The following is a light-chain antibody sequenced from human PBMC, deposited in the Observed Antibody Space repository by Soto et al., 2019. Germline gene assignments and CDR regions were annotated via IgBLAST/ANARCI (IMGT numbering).Light chain of an antibody. J-gene: IGKJ4*01. CDR1: QTVSSNY. V-gene: IGKV3-20*01. CDR3: QQYGSSPPLT. Sequence: VLTQSPGTLSLSPGERATLSCRCSQTVSSNYLAWYQQKPGQAPRLLIYGASSRATGIPDRFSGSGSGTDFTLTISRLEPEDFVVYYCQQYGSSPPLTLGGGTKVDIK. CDR2: GAS.